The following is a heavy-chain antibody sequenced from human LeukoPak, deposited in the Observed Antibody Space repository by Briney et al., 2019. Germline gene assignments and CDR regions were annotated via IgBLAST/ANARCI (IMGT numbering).Heavy chain of an antibody. V-gene: IGHV3-21*01. CDR3: ARETYYYDSSGLPRSGAFDI. J-gene: IGHJ3*02. CDR1: GFTFSSYS. D-gene: IGHD3-22*01. CDR2: ISSSGSHM. Sequence: GGSLRLSCAASGFTFSSYSMNWVRQAPGKGLEWVSSISSSGSHMYYADSVKGRFTISRDNAKNSLYLQMNSLRAEDTAVYYCARETYYYDSSGLPRSGAFDIWGQGQWLPSLQ.